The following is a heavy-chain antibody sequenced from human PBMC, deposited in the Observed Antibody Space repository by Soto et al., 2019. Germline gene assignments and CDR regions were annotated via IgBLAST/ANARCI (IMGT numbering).Heavy chain of an antibody. CDR3: ATGAEARGRYCSSTSCSDS. V-gene: IGHV1-8*01. D-gene: IGHD2-2*01. CDR2: MNPNSGNT. CDR1: GYTFTNSD. J-gene: IGHJ4*02. Sequence: QVQLVQSGAEVKKPGASVKVSCKASGYTFTNSDVNWVRQATGQGLEWMGWMNPNSGNTGYAQKFQGRVTMTRTTYISKAYMELSSLRPEDTAVYYCATGAEARGRYCSSTSCSDSWVQGTLVTVSS.